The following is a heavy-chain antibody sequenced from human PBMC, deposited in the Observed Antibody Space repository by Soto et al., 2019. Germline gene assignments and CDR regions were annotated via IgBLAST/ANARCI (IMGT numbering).Heavy chain of an antibody. CDR2: ISYDGSNK. V-gene: IGHV3-30-3*01. CDR3: ARAPRGIGSPNAFDI. J-gene: IGHJ3*02. CDR1: GFTFSSYA. D-gene: IGHD1-26*01. Sequence: QVQLVESGGGVVQPGRSLRLSCAASGFTFSSYAMHWVRQAPGKGLEWVAVISYDGSNKYYADSVKGRFTISRDNSKNTLYLQMNSLRAEDTAVYYCARAPRGIGSPNAFDIWGQGTMVTVSS.